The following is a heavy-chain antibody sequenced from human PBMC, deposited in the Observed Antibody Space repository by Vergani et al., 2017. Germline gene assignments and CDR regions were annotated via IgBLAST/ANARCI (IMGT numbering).Heavy chain of an antibody. D-gene: IGHD5-18*01. CDR1: GGTFSSYA. V-gene: IGHV1-18*01. CDR2: ISAYNGNT. CDR3: ARALKALYSYGYWFDY. J-gene: IGHJ4*02. Sequence: QVQLVQSGAEVKKPGSSVKVSCKASGGTFSSYAISWVRQAPGQGLEWMGWISAYNGNTNYAQKLQGRVTMTTDTSTSTAYMELRSLRSDDTAVYYCARALKALYSYGYWFDYWGQGTLVTVSS.